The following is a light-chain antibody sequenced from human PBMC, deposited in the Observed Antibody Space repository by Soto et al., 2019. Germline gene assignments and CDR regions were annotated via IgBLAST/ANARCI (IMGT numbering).Light chain of an antibody. CDR3: SSYAGSKTV. V-gene: IGLV2-8*01. CDR1: SSDVGGYNY. CDR2: EVS. J-gene: IGLJ2*01. Sequence: QSALTQPPSASGSPGQSVTISCTGTSSDVGGYNYVSWYQQHPGKAPKLMIYEVSKRPSGVPDRFSGSKSDNTASLTVSGHQAEDDADYYCSSYAGSKTVFGGGTKLTVL.